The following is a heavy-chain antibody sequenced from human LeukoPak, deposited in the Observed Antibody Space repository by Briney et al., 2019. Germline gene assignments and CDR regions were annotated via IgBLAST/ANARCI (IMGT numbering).Heavy chain of an antibody. V-gene: IGHV3-30*03. D-gene: IGHD6-19*01. J-gene: IGHJ4*02. CDR1: GFTFHDHG. CDR2: IAADGGVK. Sequence: GGSLRLSCAASGFTFHDHGMDWVRQAPGKGLEWVAVIAADGGVKQYADFVKGRFSLSRDNSKNTLFLQMNGLTVEVTAVYYCAREATWGQWYFDLWGKGARSPSPQ. CDR3: AREATWGQWYFDL.